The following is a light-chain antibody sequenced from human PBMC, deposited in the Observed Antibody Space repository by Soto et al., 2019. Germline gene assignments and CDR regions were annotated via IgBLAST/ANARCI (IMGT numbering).Light chain of an antibody. CDR3: QQSYSTLWT. J-gene: IGKJ1*01. V-gene: IGKV1-39*01. CDR2: GAS. CDR1: QSISSY. Sequence: DVPMSQSPSSVSAPAGDRLTLTCRASQSISSYLPWYQQKPGKAPRLLIYGASSLPSGVPPRFSGSGSGTDFTLTISSLQPEDFATYYCQQSYSTLWTFGQGTKVDI.